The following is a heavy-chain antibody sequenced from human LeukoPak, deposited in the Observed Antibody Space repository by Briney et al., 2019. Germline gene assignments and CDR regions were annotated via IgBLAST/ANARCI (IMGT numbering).Heavy chain of an antibody. D-gene: IGHD2-2*01. CDR3: AKVMWDIVVVPAALYYYGMDG. CDR1: GFTFDVYA. Sequence: GGSLRLSCAASGFTFDVYAMHWVRQAPGKGLEWVSFISGDGGSTYYADSVKGRFTISRDNSKNSLYLQMTRQRTEDTAFYYCAKVMWDIVVVPAALYYYGMDGWGQGTTVTVSS. J-gene: IGHJ6*01. V-gene: IGHV3-43*02. CDR2: ISGDGGST.